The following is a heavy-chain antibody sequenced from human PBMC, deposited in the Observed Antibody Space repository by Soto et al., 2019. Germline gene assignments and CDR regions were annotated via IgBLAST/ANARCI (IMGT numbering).Heavy chain of an antibody. CDR1: GSNSGKTW. CDR2: INQDGSMK. Sequence: PGGSLRLSCVGSGSNSGKTWMSWVRQAPGRGPEWVANINQDGSMKFYVASVKGRFTISRDNAENSLTLQMNSLGVDDTAVYYCANGHLWGQGIPDTVSS. CDR3: ANGHL. D-gene: IGHD2-8*01. V-gene: IGHV3-7*01. J-gene: IGHJ4*02.